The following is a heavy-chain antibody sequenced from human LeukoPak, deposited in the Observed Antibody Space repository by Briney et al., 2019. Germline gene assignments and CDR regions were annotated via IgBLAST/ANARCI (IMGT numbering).Heavy chain of an antibody. CDR3: ARGAKGSYSAFDI. Sequence: GASVKVSCKASGYTFTGYYMHWVRQAPGQGLEWMGWINPNSGGTNYAQKFQGRVTMTRDTSISTAYMELSRLRSEDTAVYYCARGAKGSYSAFDIWGQGTMVTVSS. CDR1: GYTFTGYY. J-gene: IGHJ3*02. D-gene: IGHD1-26*01. V-gene: IGHV1-2*02. CDR2: INPNSGGT.